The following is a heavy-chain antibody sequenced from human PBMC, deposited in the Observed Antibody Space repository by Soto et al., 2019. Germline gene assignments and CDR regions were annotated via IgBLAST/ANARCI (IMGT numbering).Heavy chain of an antibody. V-gene: IGHV1-3*01. J-gene: IGHJ4*02. Sequence: ASVKVSCKASGYTFTSYAMHWVRQAPGQRLEWMGWINAGNGNTKYSQKFQGRVTITRDTSASTAYMELSSLRSEDTAVYYCARDKKRDDYGSGSPVGYWGQGTLVTVSS. D-gene: IGHD3-10*01. CDR1: GYTFTSYA. CDR3: ARDKKRDDYGSGSPVGY. CDR2: INAGNGNT.